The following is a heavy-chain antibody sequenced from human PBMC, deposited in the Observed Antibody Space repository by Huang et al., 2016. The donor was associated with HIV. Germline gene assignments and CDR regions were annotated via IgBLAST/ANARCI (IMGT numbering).Heavy chain of an antibody. CDR2: ISYDGSNK. CDR3: ARDLWLRDLYYYYYMDV. J-gene: IGHJ6*03. Sequence: QVQLVESGGGVVQPGRSLRLSCAASRFTFSNYAMHWVRQGQGRGLEWVAVISYDGSNKYYADSVKGRFTISRDNSKNTLYLQMNSLRAEDTAVYYCARDLWLRDLYYYYYMDVWGKGTTVTVSS. V-gene: IGHV3-30-3*01. D-gene: IGHD5-12*01. CDR1: RFTFSNYA.